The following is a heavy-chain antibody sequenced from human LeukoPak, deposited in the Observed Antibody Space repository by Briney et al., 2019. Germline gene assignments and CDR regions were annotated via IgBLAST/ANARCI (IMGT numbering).Heavy chain of an antibody. V-gene: IGHV4-31*03. CDR1: GGSISSGGYY. J-gene: IGHJ4*02. D-gene: IGHD2-21*01. CDR2: IYYSGST. CDR3: ARDSEALLFDY. Sequence: SETLSLTCTVSGGSISSGGYYWSWIRQHPGKGLEWIGYIYYSGSTYYNPSLKSRVTISVDTSKNQFSLKLSSVTAADTAVYYCARDSEALLFDYWGQGTLVTVSS.